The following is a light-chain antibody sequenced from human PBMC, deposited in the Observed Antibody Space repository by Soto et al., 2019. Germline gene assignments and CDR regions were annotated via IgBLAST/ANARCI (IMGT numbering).Light chain of an antibody. CDR3: QQYYNSYS. V-gene: IGKV4-1*01. CDR2: WAS. CDR1: QSILYASNNKNY. Sequence: DIVLTQSPDFLAVSLGARATINCKSSQSILYASNNKNYLAWYQQKPGQPPKLLIYWASTRQSGVPDRFSGSGSGTDFTLTISSLQAEDVAVYYCQQYYNSYSFGQGTKGEIK. J-gene: IGKJ2*03.